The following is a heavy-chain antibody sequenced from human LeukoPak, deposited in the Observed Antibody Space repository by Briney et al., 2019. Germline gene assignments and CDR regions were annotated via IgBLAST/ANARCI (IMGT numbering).Heavy chain of an antibody. CDR3: AAPSGSYDSSGYYYPFDY. V-gene: IGHV4-39*01. CDR1: GGSISSSSYY. CDR2: IYYSGST. D-gene: IGHD3-22*01. J-gene: IGHJ4*02. Sequence: SETLSLTCTVSGGSISSSSYYWGWLRQPPGTGLEWIGSIYYSGSTYYNPSLKSRVTISVDTSKNQFSLKLSSVTAADTAVYYCAAPSGSYDSSGYYYPFDYWGQGTLVTVSS.